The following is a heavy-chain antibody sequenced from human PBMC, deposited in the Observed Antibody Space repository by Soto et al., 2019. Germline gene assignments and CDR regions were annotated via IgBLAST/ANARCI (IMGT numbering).Heavy chain of an antibody. J-gene: IGHJ4*02. D-gene: IGHD3-22*01. CDR3: ARVVGSGYYGPDY. CDR2: IYYSGST. CDR1: GDSISSYY. V-gene: IGHV4-59*06. Sequence: SETLSLTCTVSGDSISSYYWSWIRQHPGKGLEWIGYIYYSGSTYYNPSLKSRVTISVDTSKNQFSLKLSSVTAADTAVYYCARVVGSGYYGPDYWGQGTLVTVS.